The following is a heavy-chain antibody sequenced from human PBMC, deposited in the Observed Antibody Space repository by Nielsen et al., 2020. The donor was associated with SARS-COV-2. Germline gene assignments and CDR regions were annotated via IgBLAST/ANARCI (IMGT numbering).Heavy chain of an antibody. CDR1: GSSFTSYW. J-gene: IGHJ6*02. V-gene: IGHV5-51*01. CDR2: IYPGDSDT. CDR3: ARTGYCSGGICYSDYYYVMDV. D-gene: IGHD2-15*01. Sequence: GESLKISCKGSGSSFTSYWIGWVRQMPGKGLEWMGIIYPGDSDTRYSPSFQGQVTISADKSISTAYLQWSSLKASDTAMYYCARTGYCSGGICYSDYYYVMDVWGQGTMVTVSS.